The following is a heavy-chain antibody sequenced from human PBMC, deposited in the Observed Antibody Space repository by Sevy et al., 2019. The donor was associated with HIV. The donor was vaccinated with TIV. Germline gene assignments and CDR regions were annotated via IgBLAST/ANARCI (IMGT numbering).Heavy chain of an antibody. J-gene: IGHJ3*01. Sequence: SETLSLTCAVSGASISSGVYSWNWIRQPPGKGLEWIGYIYHSGNTYYNPSLKSRVTISLDRSNNQFSLKMRSVTAADTAVYYCARDGGTMTTPGCLDFWGQGIMVTVSS. D-gene: IGHD4-17*01. CDR1: GASISSGVYS. CDR2: IYHSGNT. V-gene: IGHV4-30-2*01. CDR3: ARDGGTMTTPGCLDF.